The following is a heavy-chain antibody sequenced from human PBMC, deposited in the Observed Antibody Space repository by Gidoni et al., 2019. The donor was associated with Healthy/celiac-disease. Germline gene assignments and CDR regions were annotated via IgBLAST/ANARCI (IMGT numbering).Heavy chain of an antibody. J-gene: IGHJ5*02. Sequence: EVQLVESGGGLVQPGGSLRLSCAASGFTFSSFWMHWVRQAPGKGLVWVSRINSDGSSTSYADSVKGRFTISRDNAKNTLYLQMNSLRAEDTAVYYCAREGYSSGWYKDGWFDPWGQGTLVTVSS. D-gene: IGHD6-19*01. V-gene: IGHV3-74*01. CDR2: INSDGSST. CDR3: AREGYSSGWYKDGWFDP. CDR1: GFTFSSFW.